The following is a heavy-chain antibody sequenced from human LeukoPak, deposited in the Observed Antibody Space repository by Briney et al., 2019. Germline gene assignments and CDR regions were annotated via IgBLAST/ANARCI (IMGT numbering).Heavy chain of an antibody. CDR1: GYTFTGNF. J-gene: IGHJ4*02. CDR2: INPNSGGT. D-gene: IGHD5-18*01. Sequence: RASVKVSCKASGYTFTGNFMHWVRQAPGQGLEWMGWINPNSGGTNYAQKFQGRVTMTRDTSISTAYMELSRLRSDDSAVYYCASPPRYSYGAGYFDYWGQGTLVTVSS. V-gene: IGHV1-2*02. CDR3: ASPPRYSYGAGYFDY.